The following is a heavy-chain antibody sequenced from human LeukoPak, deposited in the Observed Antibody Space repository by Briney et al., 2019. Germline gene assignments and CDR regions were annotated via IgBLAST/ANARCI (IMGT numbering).Heavy chain of an antibody. V-gene: IGHV1-46*01. J-gene: IGHJ4*02. D-gene: IGHD4-17*01. Sequence: ASVKVSCKASGYTFTSYYMHSVRQAPGQGLEWMGIINPGGGSTSYAQKFQGRVTMTRDTSTSTVYMELSSLRSEDTAVYYCARTTVTTSAADYWGQGTLVTVSS. CDR2: INPGGGST. CDR1: GYTFTSYY. CDR3: ARTTVTTSAADY.